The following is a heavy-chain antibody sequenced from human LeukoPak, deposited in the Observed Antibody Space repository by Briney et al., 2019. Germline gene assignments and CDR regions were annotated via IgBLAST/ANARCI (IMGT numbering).Heavy chain of an antibody. J-gene: IGHJ4*02. V-gene: IGHV4-34*01. CDR2: INHSGST. CDR3: ARAPSYYGDSYYFDY. Sequence: GSLRLSCAASGFTFSDYYMSWIRQAPGKGLEWIGEINHSGSTNYNPSLKSRVTISVDTSKNQFSLKLSSVTAADTAVYYCARAPSYYGDSYYFDYWGQGTLVTVSS. D-gene: IGHD4-17*01. CDR1: GFTFSDYY.